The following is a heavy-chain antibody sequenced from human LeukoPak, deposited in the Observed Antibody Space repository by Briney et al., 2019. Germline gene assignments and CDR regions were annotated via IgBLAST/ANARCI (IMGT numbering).Heavy chain of an antibody. CDR3: ARGTPITMIGYFDY. J-gene: IGHJ4*02. Sequence: PSETLSLTCTVSGGSVSSGSYYWSWIRQPPGKGLEWIGYIYYSGSTYYNPSLKSRVTISVDTSKNQFSLKLSSVTAADTAVYYCARGTPITMIGYFDYWGQGTLVTVSS. V-gene: IGHV4-30-4*01. D-gene: IGHD3-22*01. CDR1: GGSVSSGSYY. CDR2: IYYSGST.